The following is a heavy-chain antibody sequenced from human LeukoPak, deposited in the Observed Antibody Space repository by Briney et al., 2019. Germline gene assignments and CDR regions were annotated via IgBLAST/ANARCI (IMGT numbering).Heavy chain of an antibody. V-gene: IGHV3-21*01. CDR1: GFTFSSYS. D-gene: IGHD5-18*01. J-gene: IGHJ4*02. CDR3: ARGGYHAYYLDY. CDR2: ISSSSSYI. Sequence: GGSLRLSCAASGFTFSSYSMNWVRQAPEKGLEWVSSISSSSSYIYYADSVKGRLTISRDNAKNTLYLQMNSLRAEDTAVYYCARGGYHAYYLDYWGQGSLVTVSS.